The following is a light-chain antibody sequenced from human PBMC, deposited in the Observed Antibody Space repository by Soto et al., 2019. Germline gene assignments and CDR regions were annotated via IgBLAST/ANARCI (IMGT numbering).Light chain of an antibody. J-gene: IGKJ1*01. CDR2: DAS. CDR1: QNIDSY. Sequence: DIQMTQSRPALSASVGDRVTITCRASQNIDSYLNWYQQKPGKAPELLIHDASSLQSGVPSRFSGSGSGTDFSLSISSLQPEDFAVYYCQQSYSSPPTFGQGTKVDIK. CDR3: QQSYSSPPT. V-gene: IGKV1-39*01.